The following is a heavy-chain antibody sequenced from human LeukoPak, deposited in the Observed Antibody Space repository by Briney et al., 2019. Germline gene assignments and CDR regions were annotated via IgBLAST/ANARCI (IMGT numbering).Heavy chain of an antibody. J-gene: IGHJ4*02. Sequence: ASVKVSCKASGYTFTDYYMHWVRQAPGQGLEWMGWINPNSGGTNYAQKFQGRVTMTRDTSISTAYMELSRLRSDDTAVYYCARSRTYGSGSYVDYWGQGTLVTVSS. CDR2: INPNSGGT. CDR3: ARSRTYGSGSYVDY. V-gene: IGHV1-2*02. CDR1: GYTFTDYY. D-gene: IGHD3-10*01.